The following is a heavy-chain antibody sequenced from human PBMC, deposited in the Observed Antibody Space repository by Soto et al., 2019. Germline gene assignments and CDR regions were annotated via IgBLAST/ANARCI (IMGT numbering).Heavy chain of an antibody. J-gene: IGHJ6*02. Sequence: GGSLRLSCAASGFTFSSYEMNWVRQAPGKGLEWVSYISSSGSTIYYADSVKGRFTISRDNAKNSLYLQMNSLRAEDTAVYYCAREGITIFGVVTGYYGMDVWGQGPTVTVSS. CDR3: AREGITIFGVVTGYYGMDV. CDR1: GFTFSSYE. CDR2: ISSSGSTI. D-gene: IGHD3-3*01. V-gene: IGHV3-48*03.